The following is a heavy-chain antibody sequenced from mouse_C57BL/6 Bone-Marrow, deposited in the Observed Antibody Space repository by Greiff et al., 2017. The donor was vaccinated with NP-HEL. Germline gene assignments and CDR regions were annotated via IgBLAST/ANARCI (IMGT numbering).Heavy chain of an antibody. CDR2: ISSGSSTI. CDR1: GFTFSDYG. Sequence: DVKLVESGGGLVKPGGSLKLSCAASGFTFSDYGMHWVRQAPEKGLEWVAYISSGSSTIYYADTVKGRFTISRDNAKNTLFLQMTSLRSEDTAMYYCARPYDTSWFAYWGQGTLVTVSA. J-gene: IGHJ3*01. D-gene: IGHD2-3*01. V-gene: IGHV5-17*01. CDR3: ARPYDTSWFAY.